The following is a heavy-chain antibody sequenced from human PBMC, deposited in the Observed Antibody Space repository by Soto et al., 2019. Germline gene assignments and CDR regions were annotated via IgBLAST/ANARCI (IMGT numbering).Heavy chain of an antibody. Sequence: GGSLRLSCAASGFIFSSFGMHWVRQAPGKGLEWVAVISYDGSNKFYADSVKGRFTMSRDNSKNTLYLQMSSLRAEDTAVYYCARDVGSGSYIFDSWGQGTLVTVSS. CDR3: ARDVGSGSYIFDS. CDR1: GFIFSSFG. J-gene: IGHJ4*02. D-gene: IGHD1-26*01. CDR2: ISYDGSNK. V-gene: IGHV3-33*05.